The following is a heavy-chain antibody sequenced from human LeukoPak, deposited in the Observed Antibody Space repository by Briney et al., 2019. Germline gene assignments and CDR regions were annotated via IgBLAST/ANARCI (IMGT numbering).Heavy chain of an antibody. Sequence: GGSLRLSCAAPGLTFSSYAMHWVRQAPGKGLEWVAVISYDGSNKYYADSVKGRFTISRDNARNSLYLQLSSLRAGDTAVYYCARIDYYHGMDVWGQGTTVTVSS. CDR2: ISYDGSNK. J-gene: IGHJ6*02. CDR1: GLTFSSYA. V-gene: IGHV3-30*04. CDR3: ARIDYYHGMDV.